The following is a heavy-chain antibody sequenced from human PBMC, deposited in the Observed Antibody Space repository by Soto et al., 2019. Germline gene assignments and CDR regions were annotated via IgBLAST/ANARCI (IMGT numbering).Heavy chain of an antibody. V-gene: IGHV3-23*01. D-gene: IGHD3-3*02. Sequence: PGGSLRLSCAASGFTFSNYAMSWVRQAPGKGLEWVSTISDSGDNTYCAGSVKGRFTISRDNSKNTLYLQMKSLRAEDSAVYYCAKMASHFWSPCENWGQGTLVTVSS. CDR2: ISDSGDNT. CDR1: GFTFSNYA. CDR3: AKMASHFWSPCEN. J-gene: IGHJ4*02.